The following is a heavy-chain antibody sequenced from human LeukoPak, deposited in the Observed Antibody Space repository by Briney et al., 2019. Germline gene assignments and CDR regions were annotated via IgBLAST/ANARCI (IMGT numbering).Heavy chain of an antibody. CDR3: ARRWDDAFDI. D-gene: IGHD1-26*01. CDR1: GFTFSSYG. CDR2: IWYDGSNK. J-gene: IGHJ3*02. Sequence: GGSLRLSCAASGFTFSSYGMRWVRQAPGKGLEWVAVIWYDGSNKYYADSVKGRFTISRDNSKNTLYLQMNSLRAEDTALYYCARRWDDAFDIWGQGTMVTVSS. V-gene: IGHV3-33*01.